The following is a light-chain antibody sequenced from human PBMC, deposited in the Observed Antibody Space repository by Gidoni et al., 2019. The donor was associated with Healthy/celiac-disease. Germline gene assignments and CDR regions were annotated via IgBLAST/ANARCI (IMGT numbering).Light chain of an antibody. V-gene: IGKV4-1*01. CDR3: QQYYSTPYT. CDR2: WAS. J-gene: IGKJ2*01. Sequence: DIVMTPSPDSPAVSLGERATINCKSSQSVLYSSNNKNYLAWYQQKPGQPPKLLIYWASTRESGVPDRFSGSGSGTDFTLTISSLQAEDVAVYYCQQYYSTPYTFGQGTKLEIK. CDR1: QSVLYSSNNKNY.